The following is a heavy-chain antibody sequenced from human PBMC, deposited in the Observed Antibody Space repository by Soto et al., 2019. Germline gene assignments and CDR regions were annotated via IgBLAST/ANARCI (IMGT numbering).Heavy chain of an antibody. CDR2: VFYTGRA. D-gene: IGHD4-4*01. CDR3: ARDGDGRMTTNPYYYNGMDV. V-gene: IGHV4-61*01. Sequence: SETLSLTCTVSGGSISRISYYWGWIRQPPGKGLEWIGYVFYTGRANYNASLKSRVSISLDTSNYQFSLKLSSVTAADTAVYYCARDGDGRMTTNPYYYNGMDVWGPGTTVTVSS. J-gene: IGHJ6*02. CDR1: GGSISRISYY.